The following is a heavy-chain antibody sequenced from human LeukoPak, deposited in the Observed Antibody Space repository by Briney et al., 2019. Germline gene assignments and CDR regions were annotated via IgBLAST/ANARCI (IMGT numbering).Heavy chain of an antibody. CDR2: INGSGTYS. V-gene: IGHV3-23*01. D-gene: IGHD6-19*01. CDR1: GFIFSSYA. Sequence: GGSLRLSCSASGFIFSSYAMTWVRQAPGKGLEWVSAINGSGTYSHYADSVQGRFTISRDNSKNEVFLQMNSLRAEDTAVYYCARGGSGWYGYYYYYMDVWGKGTTVTISS. CDR3: ARGGSGWYGYYYYYMDV. J-gene: IGHJ6*03.